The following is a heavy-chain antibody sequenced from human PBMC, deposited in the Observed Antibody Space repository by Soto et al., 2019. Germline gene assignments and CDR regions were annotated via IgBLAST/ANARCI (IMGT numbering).Heavy chain of an antibody. CDR1: GFTFSSYW. CDR3: ARVGVGHYEFDY. Sequence: EVQLVESGGALVQPGGSLRLSCAASGFTFSSYWMHWVRQVPGEGLVWVSSIKTDGSSTSYADSVKGRFTISRDNAKNTMYLQMNRLGAEYTAVYYCARVGVGHYEFDYWGQGTLVTVSS. D-gene: IGHD3-16*01. CDR2: IKTDGSST. V-gene: IGHV3-74*01. J-gene: IGHJ4*02.